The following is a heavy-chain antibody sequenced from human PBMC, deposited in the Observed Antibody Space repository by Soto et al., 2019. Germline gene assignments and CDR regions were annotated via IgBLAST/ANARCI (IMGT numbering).Heavy chain of an antibody. V-gene: IGHV3-21*01. CDR1: GFTFSSYS. D-gene: IGHD6-6*01. Sequence: GGSLRLSCAASGFTFSSYSMNWVRQAPGKGLEWVSSISSSSYIYYADSVKGRFTISRDNAKNSLYLQMNSLRAEDTAVYYCARDGYSSSSPDYWGQGTLVTVSS. CDR3: ARDGYSSSSPDY. J-gene: IGHJ4*02. CDR2: ISSSSYI.